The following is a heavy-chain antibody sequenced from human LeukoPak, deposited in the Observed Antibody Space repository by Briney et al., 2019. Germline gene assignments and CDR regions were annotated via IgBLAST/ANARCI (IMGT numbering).Heavy chain of an antibody. CDR3: ARLDLYSSSWYSDY. D-gene: IGHD6-13*01. CDR1: GGSFSGYY. CDR2: INHSGST. V-gene: IGHV4-34*01. Sequence: PSETLSLTCAVYGGSFSGYYWSWIRQPPGKGLEWIGEINHSGSTNYNPSLKSRVTISVDTSKNQFSLKLSSVTAADTAVYYCARLDLYSSSWYSDYWGQGTLVTVSS. J-gene: IGHJ4*02.